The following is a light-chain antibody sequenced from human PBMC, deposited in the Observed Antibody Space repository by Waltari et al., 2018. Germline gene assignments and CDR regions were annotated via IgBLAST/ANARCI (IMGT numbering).Light chain of an antibody. V-gene: IGLV1-40*01. Sequence: QSVLTQPPSVSGAPGQRVTISCTGSSSNIGAGYEVNWYQLLPGTAPKLLIYGINNRPSGVPDRFSGSRSATSASLAISGLQAEDEAYYYGQSSDSTLYGVVFGGGTKLTVL. CDR1: SSNIGAGYE. CDR3: QSSDSTLYGVV. J-gene: IGLJ2*01. CDR2: GIN.